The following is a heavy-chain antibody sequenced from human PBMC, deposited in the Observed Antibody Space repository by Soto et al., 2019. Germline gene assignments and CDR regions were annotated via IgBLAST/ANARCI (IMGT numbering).Heavy chain of an antibody. J-gene: IGHJ6*02. CDR3: ARDWAAAAGTFYYYGMDV. CDR1: GGSVSSGSYY. CDR2: IYYSGST. V-gene: IGHV4-61*01. Sequence: SETLSLTCTVSGGSVSSGSYYWSWIRQPPGKGLEWIGYIYYSGSTNYNPSLKSRVTISVDTSKNQFSLKLSSVTAAATAVYYCARDWAAAAGTFYYYGMDVWGQGTTVTVSS. D-gene: IGHD6-13*01.